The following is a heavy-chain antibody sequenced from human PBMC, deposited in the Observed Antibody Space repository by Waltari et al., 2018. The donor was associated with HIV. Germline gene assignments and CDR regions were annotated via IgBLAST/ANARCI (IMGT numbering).Heavy chain of an antibody. CDR3: ARERGYTSPFDY. V-gene: IGHV3-33*01. J-gene: IGHJ4*02. CDR1: GFTFRSYG. Sequence: QVQLVESGGGVVEPGRSLRLTCATSGFTFRSYGIHWVRQAPGKGLEWVAVIWYDGTDEYYVDSVKGRFTISRDNSNNTVYLQMSSLRAEDTGDYFCARERGYTSPFDYWGQGTLVTVSS. CDR2: IWYDGTDE. D-gene: IGHD5-18*01.